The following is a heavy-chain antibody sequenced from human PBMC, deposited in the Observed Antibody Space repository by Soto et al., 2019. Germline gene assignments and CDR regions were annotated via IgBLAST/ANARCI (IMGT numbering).Heavy chain of an antibody. D-gene: IGHD1-26*01. CDR2: IYPDDSDT. V-gene: IGHV5-51*01. Sequence: PGESLKICCXGSGYSFTSYWIGGVRQMPGKGLEWMGIIYPDDSDTRYSPSFQGQVTISADKSISTAYLQWSSLKASDTAMYYCATRRWERPFDYWGQGTLVTVSS. CDR3: ATRRWERPFDY. J-gene: IGHJ4*02. CDR1: GYSFTSYW.